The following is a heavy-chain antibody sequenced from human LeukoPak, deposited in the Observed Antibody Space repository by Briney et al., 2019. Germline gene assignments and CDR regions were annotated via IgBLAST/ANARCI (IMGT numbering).Heavy chain of an antibody. CDR1: GFTFSSYA. Sequence: GGSLRLSCAASGFTFSSYAMSWVRQAPGKGLEWVSAISGSGGSTYYADSVKGRFTVSRDNAKNSLYLQMNSLRGEDTAVYYCLQYNSGNIWGQGTLVTVSS. CDR3: LQYNSGNI. J-gene: IGHJ4*02. CDR2: ISGSGGST. V-gene: IGHV3-23*01. D-gene: IGHD3-10*01.